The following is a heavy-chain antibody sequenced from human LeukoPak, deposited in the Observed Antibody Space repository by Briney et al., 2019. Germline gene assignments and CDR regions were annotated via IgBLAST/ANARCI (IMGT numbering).Heavy chain of an antibody. CDR1: GYSISSGYY. D-gene: IGHD3-10*01. CDR2: IYHSGST. CDR3: ARATPITMVRGVIITGSWFDP. Sequence: SETLSLTCTVSGYSISSGYYWGWIRQPPGKGLEWIGSIYHSGSTYYNPSLKSRVTISVDTSKNQFSLKLSSVTAADTAVYYCARATPITMVRGVIITGSWFDPWGQGTLVTVSS. V-gene: IGHV4-38-2*02. J-gene: IGHJ5*02.